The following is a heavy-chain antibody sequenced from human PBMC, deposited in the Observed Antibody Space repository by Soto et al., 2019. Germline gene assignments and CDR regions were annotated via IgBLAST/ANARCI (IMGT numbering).Heavy chain of an antibody. CDR3: TTVPHSTGTNY. J-gene: IGHJ4*02. Sequence: VQLVESGGGLVKPGGSLRLSCAASGFTFSDAGMTWVRQAPGAGLEWVGRIKSKTDGGTTDYAAPVKGRFTISRDASKTTLCLQMNSLKTEDTAIYYCTTVPHSTGTNYWGQGTLVTVSS. V-gene: IGHV3-15*01. CDR1: GFTFSDAG. CDR2: IKSKTDGGTT. D-gene: IGHD1-1*01.